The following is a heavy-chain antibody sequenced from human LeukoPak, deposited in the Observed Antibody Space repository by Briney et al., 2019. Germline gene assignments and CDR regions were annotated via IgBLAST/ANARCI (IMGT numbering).Heavy chain of an antibody. D-gene: IGHD3-9*01. CDR1: GGFINSYY. CDR2: VYTSGIT. J-gene: IGHJ6*03. CDR3: ARHNGFDRGYYYMDV. Sequence: SETLSLTCTVSGGFINSYYRSWIRQPAGKGLEWIGRVYTSGITNYNPSLKSRITMSVDTSKNQFSLKLTSVTAADTAVYYCARHNGFDRGYYYMDVWGKGTTVTVSS. V-gene: IGHV4-4*07.